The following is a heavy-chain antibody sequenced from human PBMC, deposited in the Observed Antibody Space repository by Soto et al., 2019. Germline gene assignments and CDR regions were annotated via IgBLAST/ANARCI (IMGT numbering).Heavy chain of an antibody. V-gene: IGHV1-3*01. D-gene: IGHD6-19*01. CDR1: GYTFTGYA. CDR2: INAGNGNT. CDR3: ARAVAVPADFDY. Sequence: ASVKVSCKASGYTFTGYAMHWVRQAPGQRLEWMGWINAGNGNTKYSQKFQGRVTITRDTSASTAYMELSSLRSEDSAVYYCARAVAVPADFDYWGQGTLVTVSS. J-gene: IGHJ4*02.